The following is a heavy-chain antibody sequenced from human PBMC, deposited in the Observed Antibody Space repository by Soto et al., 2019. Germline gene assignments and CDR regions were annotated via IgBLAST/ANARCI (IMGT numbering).Heavy chain of an antibody. J-gene: IGHJ4*02. Sequence: SGPTLVNPTQTLTLTCTFSGFSLSTSGMCVNWIRQPPGKALEWLALIDWDDDKYYSTSLKTRLTISKDTSKNQVVLTMTNMDPVDTATYYCARAPYYYDSSGYYGPHYFDYWGQGTLVTVSS. CDR1: GFSLSTSGMC. D-gene: IGHD3-22*01. CDR3: ARAPYYYDSSGYYGPHYFDY. V-gene: IGHV2-70*01. CDR2: IDWDDDK.